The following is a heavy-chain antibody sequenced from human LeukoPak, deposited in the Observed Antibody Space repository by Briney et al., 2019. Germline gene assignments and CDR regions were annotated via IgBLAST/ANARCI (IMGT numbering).Heavy chain of an antibody. J-gene: IGHJ4*02. CDR1: GFTFGNYW. V-gene: IGHV3-74*03. Sequence: GGSLRLSCAAYGFTFGNYWMHWVRQAPGKGLMWVSRINPDGSSTTYADSVKGRFTVSRDNAKNTLYLQMNSLRAEDTAVYYCGRVPRNYYGSGSALDYWGQGTRVTVSA. D-gene: IGHD3-10*01. CDR2: INPDGSST. CDR3: GRVPRNYYGSGSALDY.